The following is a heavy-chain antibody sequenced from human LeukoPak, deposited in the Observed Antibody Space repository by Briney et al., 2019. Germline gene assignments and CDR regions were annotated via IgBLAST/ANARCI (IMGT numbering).Heavy chain of an antibody. Sequence: SETLSLTCTVYGYSLSSGYPWGWIRQPPGKGLEWIGSIYHSGSTYYNPSLKSRVTMSVDTSKNPFSLKLSSVTAADTAVYYCARDCDFWSGYYGGGGDYWGQGTLVTVSS. CDR2: IYHSGST. CDR3: ARDCDFWSGYYGGGGDY. V-gene: IGHV4-38-2*02. J-gene: IGHJ4*02. CDR1: GYSLSSGYP. D-gene: IGHD3-3*01.